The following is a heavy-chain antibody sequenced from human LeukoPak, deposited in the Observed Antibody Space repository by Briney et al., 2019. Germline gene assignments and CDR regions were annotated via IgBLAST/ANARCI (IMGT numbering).Heavy chain of an antibody. V-gene: IGHV1-2*02. CDR3: ARDGIVVVVAATHSLCDY. J-gene: IGHJ4*02. CDR2: INPNSGGT. Sequence: GASVKVSCTAPGYTFTGYYVHWVRQAPGQGLEWMGWINPNSGGTNYAQKFQGRVTMTRDTSVSTAYMELRSLRSDDTAVYYCARDGIVVVVAATHSLCDYWGQGTLVTVSS. CDR1: GYTFTGYY. D-gene: IGHD2-15*01.